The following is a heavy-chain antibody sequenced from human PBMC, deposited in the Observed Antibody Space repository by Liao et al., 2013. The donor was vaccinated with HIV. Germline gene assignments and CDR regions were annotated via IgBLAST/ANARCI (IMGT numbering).Heavy chain of an antibody. CDR1: GGSITTYQ. CDR3: ARGGGGKGFDS. CDR2: VYYSGST. Sequence: QLQLQESGPGLVKPSETLSLTCTVSGGSITTYQWAWIRQPPGKGLEWIGHVYYSGSTNYKPSLKSRVTISVDTPKNQVSLRVTYVTAADTAVYYCARGGGGKGFDSWGQGTLVTVSS. J-gene: IGHJ4*02. V-gene: IGHV4-59*01. D-gene: IGHD4-23*01.